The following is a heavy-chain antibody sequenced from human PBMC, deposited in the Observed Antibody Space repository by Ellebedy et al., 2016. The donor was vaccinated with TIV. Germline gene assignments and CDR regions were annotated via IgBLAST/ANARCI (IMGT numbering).Heavy chain of an antibody. CDR3: ATDGSYGDLLSPAHAFEF. Sequence: GESLKISCAASGFTFRSYWMSWVRQAPGKGLEWVANINQGGGEKYYVDSVKGRFIISRDNAKNSVYLQMNRVRADDTAVYFCATDGSYGDLLSPAHAFEFWGQGAMVTVSS. J-gene: IGHJ3*01. V-gene: IGHV3-7*01. CDR2: INQGGGEK. CDR1: GFTFRSYW. D-gene: IGHD1-26*01.